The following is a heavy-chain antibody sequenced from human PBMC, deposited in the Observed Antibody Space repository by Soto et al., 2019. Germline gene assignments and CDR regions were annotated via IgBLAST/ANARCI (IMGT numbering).Heavy chain of an antibody. Sequence: QVQLVESGGGVVQPGRSLRLSCAASGFTFSSYAMHWVRQAPGKGLEWVAVISYDGSNRYYADSVKGRFTISRDNSKNTLYLQMNSLRAEYTAVYYCARVDRGGIAAPPFDYWGQGTLVTVSS. CDR2: ISYDGSNR. J-gene: IGHJ4*02. CDR3: ARVDRGGIAAPPFDY. V-gene: IGHV3-30-3*01. D-gene: IGHD6-6*01. CDR1: GFTFSSYA.